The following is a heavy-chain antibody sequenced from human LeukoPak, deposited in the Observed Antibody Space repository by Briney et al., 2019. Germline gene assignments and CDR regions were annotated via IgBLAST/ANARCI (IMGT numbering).Heavy chain of an antibody. CDR2: IIPIFGTA. Sequence: GASVKVSCKASGYTFTSYAISWVRQAPGQGLEWMGGIIPIFGTANYAQKFQGRVTITADESTSTAYMELSSLRSEDTAVYYCARADSGYEPYFDYWGQGTLVTVSS. D-gene: IGHD5-12*01. J-gene: IGHJ4*02. V-gene: IGHV1-69*13. CDR3: ARADSGYEPYFDY. CDR1: GYTFTSYA.